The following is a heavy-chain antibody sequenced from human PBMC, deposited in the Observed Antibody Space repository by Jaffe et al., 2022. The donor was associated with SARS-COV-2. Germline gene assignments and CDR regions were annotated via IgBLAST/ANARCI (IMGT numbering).Heavy chain of an antibody. CDR1: GFTFDDYA. Sequence: EVQLVESGGGLVQPGRSLRLSCAASGFTFDDYAMHWVRQAPGKGLEWVSGISWNSGSIGYADSVKGRFTISRDNAKNSLYLQMNSLRAEDTALYYCAKDKVMYSSSWEPFDYWGQGTLVTVSS. CDR3: AKDKVMYSSSWEPFDY. V-gene: IGHV3-9*01. CDR2: ISWNSGSI. D-gene: IGHD6-13*01. J-gene: IGHJ4*02.